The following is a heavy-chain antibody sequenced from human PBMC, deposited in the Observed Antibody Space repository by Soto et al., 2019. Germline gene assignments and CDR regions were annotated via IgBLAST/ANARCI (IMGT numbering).Heavy chain of an antibody. V-gene: IGHV4-59*01. Sequence: SETLSLTFTDYGGSISSYYWIWIRTPPGKGLEWIGYIYYSGSTNYDPSLKIRVTISVDTSKNQFSLKLSSVTAADTAVYYCARGLTPWFDPWGQGTLVTVSS. CDR3: ARGLTPWFDP. CDR1: GGSISSYY. CDR2: IYYSGST. J-gene: IGHJ5*02.